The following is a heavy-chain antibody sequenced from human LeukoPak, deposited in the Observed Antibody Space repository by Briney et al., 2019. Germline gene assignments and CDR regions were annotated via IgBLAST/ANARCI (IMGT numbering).Heavy chain of an antibody. V-gene: IGHV4-59*01. Sequence: PSETLSLTCTVSGGSISSYYWSWIRQPPGKGLEWIGFIYYSGSTHYNPSLKSRVTISVATSKNQFSLKLNSVTAADTAVYYCARGMVYASSGLDYWGQGTLVTVSS. CDR3: ARGMVYASSGLDY. CDR1: GGSISSYY. CDR2: IYYSGST. D-gene: IGHD2-8*01. J-gene: IGHJ4*02.